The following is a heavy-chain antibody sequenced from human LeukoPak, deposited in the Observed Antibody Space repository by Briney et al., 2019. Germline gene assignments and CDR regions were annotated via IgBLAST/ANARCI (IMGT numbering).Heavy chain of an antibody. Sequence: PGGSLRLSCAASGFTVSSNYMSWVRQAPGKGLEWVSVSYSGGSTYYADSVKGRFTISRDNSKNTLYIQMNSLRAEDTAVYYCARAKSGSDFDYWGQGNLVTVSS. V-gene: IGHV3-66*02. CDR2: SYSGGST. CDR3: ARAKSGSDFDY. D-gene: IGHD3-10*01. J-gene: IGHJ4*02. CDR1: GFTVSSNY.